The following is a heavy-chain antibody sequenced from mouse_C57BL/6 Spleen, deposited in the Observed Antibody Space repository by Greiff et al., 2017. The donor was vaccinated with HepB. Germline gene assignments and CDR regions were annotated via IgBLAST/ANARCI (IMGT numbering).Heavy chain of an antibody. CDR3: ARSRDYAMDY. J-gene: IGHJ4*01. CDR2: IYPGDGDT. V-gene: IGHV1-80*01. CDR1: GYAFSSYW. Sequence: LEESGAELVKPGASVKISCKASGYAFSSYWMNWVKQRPGKGLEWIGQIYPGDGDTNYNGKFKGKATLTADKSSSTAYMQLSSLTSEDSAVYFCARSRDYAMDYWGQGTSVTVSS.